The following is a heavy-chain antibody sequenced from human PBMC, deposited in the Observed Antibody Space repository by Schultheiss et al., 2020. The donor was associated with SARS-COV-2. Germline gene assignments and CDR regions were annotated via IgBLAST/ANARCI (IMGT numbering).Heavy chain of an antibody. D-gene: IGHD3-22*01. V-gene: IGHV1-18*01. CDR3: ARAARYYDSSGYYPAPFDY. Sequence: ASVKVSCKASGYTFTSYGISWVRQAPGQGLEWMGWISAHNGNTNYAQKLQGRVTMTTDTSTSTAYMELRSLRSDDTAVYYCARAARYYDSSGYYPAPFDYWGQGSLVTVAS. CDR2: ISAHNGNT. J-gene: IGHJ4*02. CDR1: GYTFTSYG.